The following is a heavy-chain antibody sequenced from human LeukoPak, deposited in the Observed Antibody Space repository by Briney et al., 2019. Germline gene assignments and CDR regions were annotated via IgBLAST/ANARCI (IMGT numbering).Heavy chain of an antibody. CDR2: IYYSGST. D-gene: IGHD3-10*01. Sequence: PSETLSLTCTVSGGSLSSYYWSRIRQPPGKGLEWIGYIYYSGSTNYNPSLKSRVTISVDTSKNQLSLKLSSVTAADTAVYYCARGGGDQDYFDYWGQGTLVTVSS. V-gene: IGHV4-59*01. CDR1: GGSLSSYY. CDR3: ARGGGDQDYFDY. J-gene: IGHJ4*02.